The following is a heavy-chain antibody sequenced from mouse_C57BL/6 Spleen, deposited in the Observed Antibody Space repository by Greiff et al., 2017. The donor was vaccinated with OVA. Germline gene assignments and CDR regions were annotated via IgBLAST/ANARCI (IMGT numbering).Heavy chain of an antibody. CDR3: ARTPSTVAPDY. CDR1: GYTFTSYW. Sequence: VQLQQPGAELVKPGASVKLSCKASGYTFTSYWMQWVKQRPGQGLEWIGEIDPSDSYTNYNQKFKGKATLTVDTSSSTAYMQLSSLTSEDSAVYYCARTPSTVAPDYWGQGTTLTVSS. V-gene: IGHV1-50*01. D-gene: IGHD1-1*01. J-gene: IGHJ2*01. CDR2: IDPSDSYT.